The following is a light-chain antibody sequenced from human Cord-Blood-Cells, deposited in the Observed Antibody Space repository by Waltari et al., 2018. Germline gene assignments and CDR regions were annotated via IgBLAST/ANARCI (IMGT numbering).Light chain of an antibody. CDR1: QSVSSN. V-gene: IGKV3-15*01. CDR3: QQYNNWPPYT. Sequence: EIVMTQSPATLSVSPGERATLSCRASQSVSSNLAWYQQKPGQAPRLLIYGASTRATGIPAMVSGSGSGTEFTLTISSLQSEDFAVYYWQQYNNWPPYTFGQGTKLEIK. CDR2: GAS. J-gene: IGKJ2*01.